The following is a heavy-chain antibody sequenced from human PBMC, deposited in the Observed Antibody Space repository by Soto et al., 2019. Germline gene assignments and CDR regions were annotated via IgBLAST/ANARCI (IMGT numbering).Heavy chain of an antibody. D-gene: IGHD4-17*01. CDR3: AIANGDYVDY. CDR1: GGSISSYY. CDR2: IYYSGST. J-gene: IGHJ4*02. V-gene: IGHV4-59*01. Sequence: SETLSLTCTVSGGSISSYYWSWIRQPPGKGLEWIGYIYYSGSTNYNPSLKSRVTISVDTSKNQFSLKLSSVTAADTAVYYCAIANGDYVDYWGQGTLVTVSS.